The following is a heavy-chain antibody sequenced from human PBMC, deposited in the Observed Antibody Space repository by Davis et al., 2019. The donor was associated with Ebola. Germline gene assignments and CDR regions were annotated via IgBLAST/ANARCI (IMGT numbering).Heavy chain of an antibody. Sequence: PGGSLRLSCAASGFTFSNCAMSWVRQAPGKGPEWVSGISAVGYNTYHADSVRGRFTISRDNSKNTLYLQMNSLSGDDTAVYYCATCGFCISTSGVDYWGQGTLVSVSS. CDR1: GFTFSNCA. J-gene: IGHJ4*02. V-gene: IGHV3-23*01. CDR2: ISAVGYNT. D-gene: IGHD6-19*01. CDR3: ATCGFCISTSGVDY.